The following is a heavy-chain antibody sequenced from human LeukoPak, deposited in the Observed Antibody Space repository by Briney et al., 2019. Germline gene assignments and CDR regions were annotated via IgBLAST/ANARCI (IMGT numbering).Heavy chain of an antibody. V-gene: IGHV1-2*02. CDR2: INPNSGGT. CDR3: ARDPDTYYYGSGSMDV. J-gene: IGHJ6*03. Sequence: ASVTVSCKASGYTFTGYYMHWVRQAPGQGLEWMGWINPNSGGTNYAQKFQGRVTMTRDTSISTAYMELSRLRSDDTAVYYCARDPDTYYYGSGSMDVWGKGTTVTVSS. CDR1: GYTFTGYY. D-gene: IGHD3-10*01.